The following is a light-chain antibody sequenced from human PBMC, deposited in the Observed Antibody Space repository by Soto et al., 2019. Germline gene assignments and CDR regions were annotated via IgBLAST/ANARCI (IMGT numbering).Light chain of an antibody. J-gene: IGKJ1*01. CDR3: QQYDRSPWT. CDR1: QSVSSSF. CDR2: GAS. V-gene: IGKV3-20*01. Sequence: EIVLTQSPGTLSLSPGERATLSCRASQSVSSSFLAWYQQKAGQAPRLLIYGASSRATGIPHRFSGSGSGTDFPVTISRLEPEDFAVYYCQQYDRSPWTFGQGTKVEIK.